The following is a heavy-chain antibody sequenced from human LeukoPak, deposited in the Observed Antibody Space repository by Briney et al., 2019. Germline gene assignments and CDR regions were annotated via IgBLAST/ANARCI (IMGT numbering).Heavy chain of an antibody. V-gene: IGHV1-18*01. CDR3: AREGVRGVGALNYYYYYMDV. Sequence: GASVKVSCKASGYTFTSYGISWVRQAPGQGLEWMGWISAYNGNTNYAQKLQGRVTMTTDTSTSAAYMELRSLRSDDTAVYYCAREGVRGVGALNYYYYYMDVWGKGTTVTISS. CDR1: GYTFTSYG. D-gene: IGHD3-10*01. J-gene: IGHJ6*03. CDR2: ISAYNGNT.